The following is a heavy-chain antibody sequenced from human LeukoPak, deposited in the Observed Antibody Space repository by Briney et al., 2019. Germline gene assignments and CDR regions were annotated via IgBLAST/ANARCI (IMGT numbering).Heavy chain of an antibody. J-gene: IGHJ4*02. Sequence: PSETLSLTCAVYGGSFRGYYWSWIRQPPGPGLEWIGEINHSGSTYYNPSLKSRVTISVDTSKNQFSLKLSSVTAADTAVYYCARAIVVVAAPGDWGQGTLVTVSS. D-gene: IGHD2-15*01. CDR1: GGSFRGYY. CDR2: INHSGST. CDR3: ARAIVVVAAPGD. V-gene: IGHV4-34*01.